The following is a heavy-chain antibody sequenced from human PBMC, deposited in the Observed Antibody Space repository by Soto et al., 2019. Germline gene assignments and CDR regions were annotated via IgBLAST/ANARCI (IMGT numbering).Heavy chain of an antibody. CDR3: ARDLLHYDFWSGYSAYFYYGMDV. D-gene: IGHD3-3*01. V-gene: IGHV3-48*03. CDR1: GFTFSSYE. J-gene: IGHJ6*02. CDR2: ISDSGRTI. Sequence: PGGSLRLSCSASGFTFSSYEMNWVRQAPGKGLEWVSYISDSGRTIYYADSVKGRFAVSRDDAQNSVYLQMDSLRAEDTAVYYCARDLLHYDFWSGYSAYFYYGMDVWGPGTTVTVYS.